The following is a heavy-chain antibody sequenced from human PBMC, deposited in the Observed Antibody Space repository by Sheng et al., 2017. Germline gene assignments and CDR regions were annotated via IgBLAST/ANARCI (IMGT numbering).Heavy chain of an antibody. CDR3: ARVPQRDDAFDI. Sequence: QLQLQESGPGLVKPSETLSLTCTVSGGSISSSSYYWGWIRQPPGKGLEWIGSIYYSGTTYYNPSLKSRVTISVDTSKNQFSLKLKSSVTAADTAVYYCARVPQRDDAFDIWGQGTMVTVSS. CDR2: IYYSGTT. J-gene: IGHJ3*02. V-gene: IGHV4-39*07. D-gene: IGHD2-21*02. CDR1: GGSISSSSYY.